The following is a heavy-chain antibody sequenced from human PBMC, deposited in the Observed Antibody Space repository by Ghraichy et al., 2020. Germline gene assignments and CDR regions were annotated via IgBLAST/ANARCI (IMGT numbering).Heavy chain of an antibody. Sequence: GGSLRLSCAASGFTFSSYSMNWVRQAPGKGLEWVSSISSSSSYIYYADSVKGRFTISRDNAKNSLYLQMNSLRAEDTAVYYCARSFYGSPDYYYYMDVWGKGTTVTVSS. J-gene: IGHJ6*03. V-gene: IGHV3-21*01. CDR2: ISSSSSYI. CDR1: GFTFSSYS. D-gene: IGHD6-13*01. CDR3: ARSFYGSPDYYYYMDV.